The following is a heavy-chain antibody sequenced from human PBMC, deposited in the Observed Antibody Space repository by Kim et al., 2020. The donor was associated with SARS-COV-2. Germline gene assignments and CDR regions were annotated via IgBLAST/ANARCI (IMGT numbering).Heavy chain of an antibody. CDR3: ARGQMAGGEY. CDR2: INAGHGNT. V-gene: IGHV1-3*01. Sequence: ASVKVSCKAYGYTFTSYAMHWVRQAPGQRLEWMGWINAGHGNTKYSQNFQGRVTITRDTSASTAYMELSSWRSEDTAVYYCARGQMAGGEYWGQGTLVPV. J-gene: IGHJ4*02. D-gene: IGHD3-16*01. CDR1: GYTFTSYA.